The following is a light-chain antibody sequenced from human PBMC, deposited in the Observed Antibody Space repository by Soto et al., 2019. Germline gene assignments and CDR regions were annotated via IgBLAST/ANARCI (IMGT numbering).Light chain of an antibody. J-gene: IGLJ2*01. CDR2: DVN. CDR3: TSWTTITTMI. Sequence: QSVLTQPASVSGSPGQSITISCTGTSSDIGAYNFVSWYQQHPGKAPKLMLYDVNIRPSGVSNRFSGSKSGNTASLTISGLQAEDEADYYCTSWTTITTMIFGGGTQVTVL. CDR1: SSDIGAYNF. V-gene: IGLV2-14*03.